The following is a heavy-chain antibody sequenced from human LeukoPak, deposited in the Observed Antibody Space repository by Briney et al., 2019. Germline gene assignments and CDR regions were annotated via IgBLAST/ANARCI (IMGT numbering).Heavy chain of an antibody. Sequence: PSETLSLTCTVSGGSISSGSYYWSWIRQPAGKGLEWIGRVYTSGSTNYNPPLKSRVTISVDTSKNQFSLKLSSVTAAGTAVYYCAGGVTIVRGTSKHFDYWGQGTLVTVSS. J-gene: IGHJ4*02. V-gene: IGHV4-61*02. D-gene: IGHD3-10*01. CDR2: VYTSGST. CDR1: GGSISSGSYY. CDR3: AGGVTIVRGTSKHFDY.